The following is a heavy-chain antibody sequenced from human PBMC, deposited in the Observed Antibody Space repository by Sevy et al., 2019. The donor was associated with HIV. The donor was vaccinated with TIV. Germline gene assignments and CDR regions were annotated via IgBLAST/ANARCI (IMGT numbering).Heavy chain of an antibody. CDR2: IKSKTDAATR. D-gene: IGHD1-1*01. CDR3: AAGTATSDFDY. CDR1: GFTFSEAW. J-gene: IGHJ4*02. Sequence: GGSLRLSCAASGFTFSEAWMSWVRQAPGKGLEWVGRIKSKTDAATRDFAAPVRGRFSISRDDSANTVYLVMNNLKPEDTGVYYCAAGTATSDFDYWGQGTLVTVSS. V-gene: IGHV3-15*01.